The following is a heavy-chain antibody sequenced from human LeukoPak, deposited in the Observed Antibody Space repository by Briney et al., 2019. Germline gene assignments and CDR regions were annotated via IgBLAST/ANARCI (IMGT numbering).Heavy chain of an antibody. CDR3: ARPPAAQPYYDFWSGYVEYFQH. V-gene: IGHV3-7*01. D-gene: IGHD3-3*01. J-gene: IGHJ1*01. Sequence: GGSLRLSCAASGFTFSSYWMSWVRQAPGKELEWVANIKQDGSEKYYVDSVKGRFTISRDNAKNSLYLQMNSLRAEDTAVYYCARPPAAQPYYDFWSGYVEYFQHWGQGTLVTVSS. CDR2: IKQDGSEK. CDR1: GFTFSSYW.